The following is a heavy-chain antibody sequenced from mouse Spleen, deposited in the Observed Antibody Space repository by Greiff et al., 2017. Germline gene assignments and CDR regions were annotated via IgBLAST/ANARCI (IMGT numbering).Heavy chain of an antibody. CDR1: GYSFTDYN. D-gene: IGHD1-1*01. V-gene: IGHV1-39*01. CDR3: ASGSSSDYYAMDY. CDR2: INPNYGTT. Sequence: VQLKESGPELVKPGASVKISCKASGYSFTDYNMNRVKQSNGKSLEWIGVINPNYGTTSYNQKFKGKATLTVDQSSSTAYMQLNSLTSEDSAVYYCASGSSSDYYAMDYWGQGTSVTVSS. J-gene: IGHJ4*01.